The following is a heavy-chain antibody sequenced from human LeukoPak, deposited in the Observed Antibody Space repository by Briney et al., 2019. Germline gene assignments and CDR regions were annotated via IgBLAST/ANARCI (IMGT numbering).Heavy chain of an antibody. J-gene: IGHJ4*02. V-gene: IGHV3-30*02. CDR2: IRYDGSNK. Sequence: PGGSLRLSCAASGFTFSSYGMHWVRQAPGKGLEWVAFIRYDGSNKYYADSVKGRFTISRDNSKNTLYLQMNSLRAEDTAVYYCANAMLSRSFFLDYWGQGTLVTVSS. CDR3: ANAMLSRSFFLDY. D-gene: IGHD2-8*01. CDR1: GFTFSSYG.